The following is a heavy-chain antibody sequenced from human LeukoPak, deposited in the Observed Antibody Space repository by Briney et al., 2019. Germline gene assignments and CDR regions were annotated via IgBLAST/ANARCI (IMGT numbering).Heavy chain of an antibody. D-gene: IGHD3-3*01. CDR3: ARVEHYDFWSGYYGY. CDR1: GFTFSSYA. Sequence: PGGSLRLSCAASGFTFSSYAMSWVRQAPGKGLEWVSYISSSSSTIYYADSVKGRFTISRDNAKNSLYLQMNSLRAEDTAVYYCARVEHYDFWSGYYGYWGQGTLVTVSS. CDR2: ISSSSSTI. V-gene: IGHV3-48*01. J-gene: IGHJ4*02.